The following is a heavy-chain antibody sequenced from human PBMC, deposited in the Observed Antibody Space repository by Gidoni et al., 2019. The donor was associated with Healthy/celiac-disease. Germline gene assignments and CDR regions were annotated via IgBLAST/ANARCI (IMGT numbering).Heavy chain of an antibody. J-gene: IGHJ3*02. CDR1: GFTFSSYA. CDR2: ISYDGSNK. V-gene: IGHV3-30-3*01. D-gene: IGHD5-18*01. Sequence: QVQLVESGGGVVQPGRSLRLSCAASGFTFSSYARHWVRQAPGKGLEWVAVISYDGSNKYYADSVKGRFTISRDNSKNTLYLQMNSLRAEDTAVYYCARDRWYLDTAMAALTFDIWGQGTMVTVSS. CDR3: ARDRWYLDTAMAALTFDI.